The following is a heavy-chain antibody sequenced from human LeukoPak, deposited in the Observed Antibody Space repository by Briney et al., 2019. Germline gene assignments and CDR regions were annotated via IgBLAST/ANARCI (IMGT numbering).Heavy chain of an antibody. Sequence: GASVKVSCKASGYTFTSYGISWVRQAPGQGLEWMGWISAYNGNTNYAQKLQGRVTMTTDTSTSTAYMELRSLRSDDTAVYYCARAGRGSGSYYNPWYYYYMDVWGKGTTVTISS. D-gene: IGHD3-10*01. J-gene: IGHJ6*03. V-gene: IGHV1-18*01. CDR1: GYTFTSYG. CDR2: ISAYNGNT. CDR3: ARAGRGSGSYYNPWYYYYMDV.